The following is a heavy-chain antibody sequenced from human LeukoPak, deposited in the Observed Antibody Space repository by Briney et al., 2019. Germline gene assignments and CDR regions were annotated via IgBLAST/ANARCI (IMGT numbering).Heavy chain of an antibody. V-gene: IGHV4-61*02. Sequence: TSQTLSLTCTVSGGSISSGSYYWRWIRQPAGKGLEWIGRIYTSGSTNYNPSLKSRVTISVDTSKNQFSLKLSSATAADTAVYYCARAGLRYFDWSSNNVGAFDIWGQGTMVTVSS. D-gene: IGHD3-9*01. CDR2: IYTSGST. CDR3: ARAGLRYFDWSSNNVGAFDI. CDR1: GGSISSGSYY. J-gene: IGHJ3*02.